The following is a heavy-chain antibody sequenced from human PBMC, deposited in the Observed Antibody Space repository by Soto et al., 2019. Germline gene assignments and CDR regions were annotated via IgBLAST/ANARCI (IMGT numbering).Heavy chain of an antibody. D-gene: IGHD4-17*01. CDR3: ATLPDSGGAFDI. J-gene: IGHJ3*02. CDR2: ISSSGSTI. CDR1: GFTFSSYE. V-gene: IGHV3-48*03. Sequence: PGGSLRLSCAASGFTFSSYEMNWVRQAPGKGLEWVSYISSSGSTIYYADSVKGRLTISRDNAKNSLYLQMNSLRAEDTAVYYCATLPDSGGAFDIWGQGTMVTVSS.